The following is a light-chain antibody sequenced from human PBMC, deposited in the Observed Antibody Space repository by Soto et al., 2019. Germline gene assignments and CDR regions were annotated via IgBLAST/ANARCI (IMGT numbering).Light chain of an antibody. V-gene: IGLV2-8*01. J-gene: IGLJ3*02. CDR2: EVS. CDR3: SAYADSTLWV. CDR1: SSDVGNYKY. Sequence: QSSRTQSPSASGSPGQSVTVSCTGTSSDVGNYKYVSLYQQHPGKAPKLMIYEVSKRPSGVPERFSGSKSGNTASLTVSGLQVEDEADYYCSAYADSTLWVFGGGTTLTV.